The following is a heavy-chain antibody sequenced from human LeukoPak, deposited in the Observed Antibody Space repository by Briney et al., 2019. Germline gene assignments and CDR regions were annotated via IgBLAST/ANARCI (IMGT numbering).Heavy chain of an antibody. CDR1: GGSISSRDYY. D-gene: IGHD6-13*01. J-gene: IGHJ6*03. V-gene: IGHV4-39*07. CDR2: MYYSGTT. CDR3: AREAAAAPGHPNYYYYSMDV. Sequence: PSETLSLTCTVSGGSISSRDYYWGWIRQPPGKGLEWIGSMYYSGTTHYNPSLKSRVTISVDTSKNQFSLKLSSVTAADTAVYYCAREAAAAPGHPNYYYYSMDVWGKRTTVTVSS.